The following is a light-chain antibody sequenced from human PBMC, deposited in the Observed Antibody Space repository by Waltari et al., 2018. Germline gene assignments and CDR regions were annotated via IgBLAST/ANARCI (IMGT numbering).Light chain of an antibody. CDR1: QSVSSNS. CDR3: QHYADSLWT. Sequence: DIVLTQSPTSLSLSPGERATLPCRASQSVSSNSLAWYQQRPGQAPRLVIYGAVTRAAGIPARFSGGGSGTDFTLTISRLEPEDFVVYYCQHYADSLWTFGQGTKVEVK. CDR2: GAV. V-gene: IGKV3-20*01. J-gene: IGKJ1*01.